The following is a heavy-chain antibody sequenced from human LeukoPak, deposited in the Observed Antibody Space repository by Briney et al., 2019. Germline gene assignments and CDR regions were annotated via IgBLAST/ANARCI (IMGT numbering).Heavy chain of an antibody. Sequence: PGGSLRLSCSASGFTFKNYALSWVRQAPGKVLEWVSDISGGGGSTCYADSVKGRFTISRDNSKNTLYLQLNSLRVEDTAVYYCAKGSGDSSGYYYSYYYYYMDVWGKGTTVTVSS. V-gene: IGHV3-23*01. D-gene: IGHD3-22*01. CDR3: AKGSGDSSGYYYSYYYYYMDV. J-gene: IGHJ6*03. CDR2: ISGGGGST. CDR1: GFTFKNYA.